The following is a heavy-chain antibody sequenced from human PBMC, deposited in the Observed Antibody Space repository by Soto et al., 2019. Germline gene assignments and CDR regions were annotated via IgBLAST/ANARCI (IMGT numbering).Heavy chain of an antibody. J-gene: IGHJ5*02. CDR1: GASIISYGYY. CDR3: ARVSTYYLVRIRYQLFHL. Sequence: LSLTCTGSGASIISYGYYWTWIRQDPGKGLEWLGYIPYSGGATYSPSYNPSLNSRIAISVDISKSLFSLQLPPVTAAETAGYDCARVSTYYLVRIRYQLFHLWGQGTLVTLSS. V-gene: IGHV4-31*03. D-gene: IGHD2-21*01. CDR2: IPYSGGATYSP.